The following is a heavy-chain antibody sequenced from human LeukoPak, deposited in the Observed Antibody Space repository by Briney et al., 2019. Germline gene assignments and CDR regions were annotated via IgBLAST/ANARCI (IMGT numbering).Heavy chain of an antibody. D-gene: IGHD3-10*01. CDR3: ARVFPITMVRGVLDDYYGMDV. Sequence: ASVKLSCNASGYTFTSYGTSWVRQAPGQRLEWMGWISAYNGNTNYAQKLQRRVTMTTDTSTITAYMELRSLRSDDTAVYYCARVFPITMVRGVLDDYYGMDVWGKGTTVTVSS. CDR1: GYTFTSYG. V-gene: IGHV1-18*04. CDR2: ISAYNGNT. J-gene: IGHJ6*04.